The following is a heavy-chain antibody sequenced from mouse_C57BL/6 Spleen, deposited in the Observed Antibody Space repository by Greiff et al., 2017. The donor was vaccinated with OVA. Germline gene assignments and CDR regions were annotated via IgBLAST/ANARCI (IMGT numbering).Heavy chain of an antibody. J-gene: IGHJ2*01. CDR2: IYPANFNT. CDR1: FFSFPPSP. CDR3: ARSLYYYGSSN. D-gene: IGHD1-1*01. V-gene: IGHV14-3*01. Sequence: LQQSVASLFPPAASFPFPRTARFFSFPPSPLPFSTPRPSPFLSFLLLIYPANFNTKYSPKFQGKATITADTSSNTAYLQLSSLTSEDTAIYYCARSLYYYGSSNWGQGTTLTVSS.